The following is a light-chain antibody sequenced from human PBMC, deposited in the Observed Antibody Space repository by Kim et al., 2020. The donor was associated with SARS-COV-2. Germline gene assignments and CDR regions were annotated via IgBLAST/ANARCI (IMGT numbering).Light chain of an antibody. CDR1: QSVSSH. CDR2: GAS. CDR3: QHPGT. J-gene: IGKJ1*01. V-gene: IGKV3-15*01. Sequence: PATLSVSPGERPPLSCRARQSVSSHLAWYQQKPGQPPRLLIYGASTRATGIPARFSGSGSGTEFTLTISSLQSEDFAVYYCQHPGTFGQGTKLEI.